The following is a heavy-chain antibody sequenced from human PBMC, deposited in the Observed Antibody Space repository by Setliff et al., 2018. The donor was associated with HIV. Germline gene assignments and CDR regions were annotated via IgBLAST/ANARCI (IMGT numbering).Heavy chain of an antibody. D-gene: IGHD3-16*02. CDR3: ATSPLPGSSDYIWGNYRPEYFQH. Sequence: LRLSCAASGLNLTRCDMHWVRQAPGKGLDWLAVLWFDGKNRKYAASVKGRFTVSRDNSKNTLYLQLDSLTAEDTAVYYCATSPLPGSSDYIWGNYRPEYFQHWGQGTRVTVSS. CDR1: GLNLTRCD. CDR2: LWFDGKNR. J-gene: IGHJ1*01. V-gene: IGHV3-33*04.